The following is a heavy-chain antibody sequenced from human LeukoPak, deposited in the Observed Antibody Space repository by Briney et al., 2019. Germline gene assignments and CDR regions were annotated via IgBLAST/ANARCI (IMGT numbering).Heavy chain of an antibody. Sequence: PSETLSLTCTVSGGSISSSSYYWGWIRQPPGKGLEWIGGIYYSGSTYYNPSLKSRVTISVDTSKNQFSLKLSSVTAADTAVYYCAKRDEGAGSSRTGNFDYWGQGTLVTVSS. CDR2: IYYSGST. D-gene: IGHD3-10*01. V-gene: IGHV4-39*01. CDR1: GGSISSSSYY. CDR3: AKRDEGAGSSRTGNFDY. J-gene: IGHJ4*02.